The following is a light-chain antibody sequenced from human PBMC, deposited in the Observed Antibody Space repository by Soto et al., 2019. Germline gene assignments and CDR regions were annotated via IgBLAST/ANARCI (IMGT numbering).Light chain of an antibody. CDR1: QSVASSL. CDR3: QQYGSSPIT. V-gene: IGKV3-20*01. CDR2: GAS. Sequence: EVVLTQSPGTLSLSPGERATLSCRASQSVASSLLAWYQQKPGQAPRLLIYGASSRATGSPDRFSGSCSGTDFTLTISRLDPEDFAVYYCQQYGSSPITFGQGTRLEIK. J-gene: IGKJ5*01.